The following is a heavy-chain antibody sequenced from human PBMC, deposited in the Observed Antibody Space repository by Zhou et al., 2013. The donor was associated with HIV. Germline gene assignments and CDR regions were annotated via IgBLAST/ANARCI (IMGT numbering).Heavy chain of an antibody. D-gene: IGHD3-3*01. CDR1: GYTFTSYG. CDR3: ARDAVWSGYYPQLYYYMDV. CDR2: ISAYNGNT. J-gene: IGHJ6*03. Sequence: QLVQSGAEVKKPGASVKVSCKASGYTFTSYGISWVRQAPGQGLEWMGWISAYNGNTNYAQKLQGRVTMTTDTSTSTAYMELRSLRSDDTAVYYCARDAVWSGYYPQLYYYMDVWGKGTTVTVSS. V-gene: IGHV1-18*01.